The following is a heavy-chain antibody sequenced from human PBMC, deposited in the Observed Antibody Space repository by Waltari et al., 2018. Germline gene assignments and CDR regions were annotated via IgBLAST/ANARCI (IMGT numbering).Heavy chain of an antibody. V-gene: IGHV3-23*01. J-gene: IGHJ6*02. Sequence: EVQLLESGGGLVQPGGSLRLSCAASGFTFSSYAMTWVRQAPGKGRELVSSISGRWGSTYYPSALKGRFTIARDNSKNTRYLQMNSRRAEYTAVYYCAKGVTVIIPYGMDVWGQGTTVTVSS. D-gene: IGHD2-21*01. CDR3: AKGVTVIIPYGMDV. CDR2: ISGRWGST. CDR1: GFTFSSYA.